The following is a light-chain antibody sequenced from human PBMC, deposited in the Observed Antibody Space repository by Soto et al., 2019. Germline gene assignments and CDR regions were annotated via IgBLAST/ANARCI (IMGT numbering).Light chain of an antibody. CDR3: QHDCDSPA. J-gene: IGKJ4*01. V-gene: IGKV4-1*01. Sequence: IVMTPSPDSLTVSHGERVTINCKSSQRVLYIPNKKNYLAWDKQTAVQPPRLLIYWASFRESGVPDRFSGSGSETDFPITISMLQAEYVAVYYCQHDCDSPAFGGGTKVEI. CDR1: QRVLYIPNKKNY. CDR2: WAS.